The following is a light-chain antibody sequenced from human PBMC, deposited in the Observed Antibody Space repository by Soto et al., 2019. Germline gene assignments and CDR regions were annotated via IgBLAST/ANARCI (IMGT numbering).Light chain of an antibody. CDR2: SNS. V-gene: IGLV1-44*01. Sequence: QSVLTQPPSASGTAGQRVTISCSGSSSNIGSNPVNWYQQLPGTAPKLLIYSNSQRPSGVPDRFSGSKSGTSASLAISGLQSEDEADYYCAAWDDSLNGVVFGGGTKLTVL. CDR1: SSNIGSNP. J-gene: IGLJ2*01. CDR3: AAWDDSLNGVV.